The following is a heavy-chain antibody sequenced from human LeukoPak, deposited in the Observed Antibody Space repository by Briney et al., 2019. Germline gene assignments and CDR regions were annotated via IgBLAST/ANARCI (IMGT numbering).Heavy chain of an antibody. V-gene: IGHV4-34*01. CDR1: GGSFSGYH. CDR3: AREVLGDFWSGYYGSTRYFQH. J-gene: IGHJ1*01. Sequence: PSETLSLTSAVYGGSFSGYHWSWIRQPPGKGLEGFGEINHSGSTNYNRSHKRRVTISVDTSKDQFSLKLSSVTAADTAVYYCAREVLGDFWSGYYGSTRYFQHWRQGTLVTVSS. CDR2: INHSGST. D-gene: IGHD3-3*01.